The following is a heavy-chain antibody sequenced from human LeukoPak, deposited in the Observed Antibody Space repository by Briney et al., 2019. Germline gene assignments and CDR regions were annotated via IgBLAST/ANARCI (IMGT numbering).Heavy chain of an antibody. CDR2: ITGNAGLI. CDR3: ATITYYYMDV. CDR1: GFTFNTYA. D-gene: IGHD3-16*01. Sequence: PGGSLRLSCAASGFTFNTYAMNWVRQAPGKGLEWVSVITGNAGLIAYADSVRGRFTISRDNSKNMSYLQMNSLRAEDTAVYYCATITYYYMDVWGKGTTVTVSS. J-gene: IGHJ6*03. V-gene: IGHV3-23*01.